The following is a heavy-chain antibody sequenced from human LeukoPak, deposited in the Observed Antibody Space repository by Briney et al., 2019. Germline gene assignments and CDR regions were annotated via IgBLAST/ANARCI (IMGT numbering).Heavy chain of an antibody. CDR1: LYTLTSYG. V-gene: IGHV1-18*01. J-gene: IGHJ4*02. D-gene: IGHD3-10*01. CDR2: ISDYNGKT. Sequence: GASVKVSCKASLYTLTSYGISWVRQAPGQGLEWMGWISDYNGKTNYAQKLQGRVTMTPDTSTSTAYMEQRNLRSDDTAVYYCARKLGYYGSGSYYNNWGQGTLVTVSS. CDR3: ARKLGYYGSGSYYNN.